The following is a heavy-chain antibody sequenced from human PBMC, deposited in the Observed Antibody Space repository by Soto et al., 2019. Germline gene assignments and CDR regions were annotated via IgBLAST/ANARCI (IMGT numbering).Heavy chain of an antibody. V-gene: IGHV1-8*01. CDR1: GYTFTSYD. CDR2: MNPNSGNT. CDR3: ARGPPAAAAEGTYYDYGRDV. D-gene: IGHD6-13*01. J-gene: IGHJ6*02. Sequence: QVQLVQSGAEVKKPGASVKVSCKASGYTFTSYDINWVRQATGQGLEWMGWMNPNSGNTGYAQRFQGRVTMTRNTSISTADMELGSLRSEDTAVYYCARGPPAAAAEGTYYDYGRDVWGQGTTVTVSS.